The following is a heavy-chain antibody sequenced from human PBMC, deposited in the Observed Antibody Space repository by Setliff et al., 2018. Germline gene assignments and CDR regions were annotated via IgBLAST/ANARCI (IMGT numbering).Heavy chain of an antibody. D-gene: IGHD3-10*01. Sequence: PSETLSLTCTVSGGSIGPHYWSWIRQAPGKGLEWIGHIFYSDTAKYNPSLESRAAISVDSSKNQFSLKLRSVTAADTAVYYCARDLSTVIRGVTSFFYYYMDVWGGGTTVTVSS. CDR3: ARDLSTVIRGVTSFFYYYMDV. CDR1: GGSIGPHY. CDR2: IFYSDTA. V-gene: IGHV4-59*11. J-gene: IGHJ6*03.